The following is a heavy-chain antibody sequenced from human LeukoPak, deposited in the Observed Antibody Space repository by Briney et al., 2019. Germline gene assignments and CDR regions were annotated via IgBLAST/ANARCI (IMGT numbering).Heavy chain of an antibody. V-gene: IGHV4-59*08. J-gene: IGHJ4*02. CDR3: ARHMGLGYSYGYPYFDY. CDR2: IYYSGST. CDR1: GGSISSYY. Sequence: SETLSLTCTVSGGSISSYYWSWIRQPPGKGLEWIGYIYYSGSTNYNPSLKSRVTISVDTSKNQFSLKLSSVTAADTAMYYCARHMGLGYSYGYPYFDYWRQGTLVTVSS. D-gene: IGHD5-18*01.